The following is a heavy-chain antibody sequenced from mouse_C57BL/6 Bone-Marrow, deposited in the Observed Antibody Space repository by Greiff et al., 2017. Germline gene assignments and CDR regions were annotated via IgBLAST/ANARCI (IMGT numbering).Heavy chain of an antibody. J-gene: IGHJ1*03. V-gene: IGHV1-4*01. Sequence: QVQLQQSGAELARPGASVKMSCKASGYTFTSYTMHWVKQRPGHGLEWIGYINPSSGYTKYNQKFKDKATLTADKSSSTAYMQLSSLTSEDSAVYYCARWTTVVGHWYFDVWGTGTTVTVSS. CDR1: GYTFTSYT. CDR3: ARWTTVVGHWYFDV. CDR2: INPSSGYT. D-gene: IGHD1-1*01.